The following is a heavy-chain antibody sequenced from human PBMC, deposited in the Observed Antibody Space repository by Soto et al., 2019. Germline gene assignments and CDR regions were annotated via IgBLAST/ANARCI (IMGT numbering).Heavy chain of an antibody. J-gene: IGHJ4*02. D-gene: IGHD3-22*01. CDR3: AKDHNYDSSGYGFDG. V-gene: IGHV3-21*01. Sequence: GGSLRLSCAASGFTFSSYTMNWVRQAPGKGLEWVSSINSRSNYIYQADSVKGRFTISRDNAKNSLYLQMNSLRVEDAAVYYCAKDHNYDSSGYGFDGWGPGTLVTVSS. CDR1: GFTFSSYT. CDR2: INSRSNYI.